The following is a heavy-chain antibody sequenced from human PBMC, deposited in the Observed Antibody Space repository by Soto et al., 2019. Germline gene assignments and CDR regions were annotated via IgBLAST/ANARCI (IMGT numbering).Heavy chain of an antibody. D-gene: IGHD6-13*01. CDR3: ARVGIAAAAPNLEDYYYYYMDV. V-gene: IGHV3-21*01. Sequence: GGSLRLSCAASGFTFSSYSMNWVRQAPGKGLEWVSSISSSSSYIYYADSVKGRFTISRDNAKNSLYLQMNSLRAEDTAGYYCARVGIAAAAPNLEDYYYYYMDVWGKGTTVTVSS. CDR2: ISSSSSYI. CDR1: GFTFSSYS. J-gene: IGHJ6*03.